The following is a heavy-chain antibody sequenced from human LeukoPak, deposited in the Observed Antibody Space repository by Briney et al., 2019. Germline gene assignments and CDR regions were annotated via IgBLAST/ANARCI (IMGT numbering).Heavy chain of an antibody. CDR3: VRVLRATSIAAAVLYY. CDR1: GYTFTGYY. V-gene: IGHV1-2*04. CDR2: INPNSGGT. Sequence: ASVKVSCKASGYTFTGYYMHWVRQAPGQGLEWMGWINPNSGGTNYAQKFQGWVTMTRDTSISTAYMERSRLRSDDTAVYYCVRVLRATSIAAAVLYYWGQGTLVTVSS. J-gene: IGHJ4*02. D-gene: IGHD6-13*01.